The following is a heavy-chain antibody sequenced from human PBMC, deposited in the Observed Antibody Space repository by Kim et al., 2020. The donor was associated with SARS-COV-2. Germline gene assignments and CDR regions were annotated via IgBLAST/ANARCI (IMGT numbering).Heavy chain of an antibody. J-gene: IGHJ4*02. CDR3: ARERRQLVRPDY. V-gene: IGHV1-2*02. Sequence: NYAQKLQGRVTRTRDTSISTAYMELSRLGSDDTAVYYCARERRQLVRPDYWGQGTLVTVSS. D-gene: IGHD6-13*01.